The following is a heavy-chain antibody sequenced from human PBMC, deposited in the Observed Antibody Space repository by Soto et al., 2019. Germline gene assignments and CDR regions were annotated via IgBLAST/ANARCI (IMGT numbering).Heavy chain of an antibody. D-gene: IGHD5-18*01. J-gene: IGHJ4*02. CDR3: ARIGYSSASLGY. V-gene: IGHV3-7*01. CDR2: MKQDGSVK. Sequence: GGSLRLSCAASGFIFNNYWMTWVRQAPGKGLEWVANMKQDGSVKQYLDSVKGRFTISRDNAKNSVYLQMNSLRPEDTAVYYCARIGYSSASLGYWGRGTLVTVSS. CDR1: GFIFNNYW.